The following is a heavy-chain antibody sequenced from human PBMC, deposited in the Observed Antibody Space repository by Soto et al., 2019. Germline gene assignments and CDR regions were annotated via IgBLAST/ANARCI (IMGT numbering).Heavy chain of an antibody. CDR2: TNPNSGVT. CDR1: GYTFTGYY. D-gene: IGHD3-9*01. J-gene: IGHJ4*02. Sequence: ASVKVSCKASGYTFTGYYMHWVRQAPGQGLEWMGWTNPNSGVTNYAQKFQGRVTMTRDTSISTAYMELSRLRSHDTDVYYCAIEHPLLRYSGYWGQRTLVTVSS. CDR3: AIEHPLLRYSGY. V-gene: IGHV1-2*02.